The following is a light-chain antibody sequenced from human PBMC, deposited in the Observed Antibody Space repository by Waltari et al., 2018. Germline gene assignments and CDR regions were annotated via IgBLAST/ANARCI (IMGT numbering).Light chain of an antibody. V-gene: IGLV2-11*01. CDR2: DVT. CDR3: CSYAGTWV. J-gene: IGLJ3*02. CDR1: GSDVGDSNY. Sequence: QSALTQPRSVSGSPGQSVTISCTGTGSDVGDSNYVSWYQQHPGEAPKLVIYDVTKRPSGVPARFSGSKSGNSASPTVSGLQSEDEADYYCCSYAGTWVFGGGTKLTVL.